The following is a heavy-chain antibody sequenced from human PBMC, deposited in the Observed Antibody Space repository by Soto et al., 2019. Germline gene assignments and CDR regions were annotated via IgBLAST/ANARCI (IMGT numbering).Heavy chain of an antibody. D-gene: IGHD1-26*01. CDR3: ARDLSGTGLDI. CDR1: GDSIGRFY. Sequence: SETLSLTCNVSGDSIGRFYWSWIRQSAEKGLEWIGRIYSTGGTAYNPALKGRITISLDRSNNHVSLEMNSVTAADTAVYFCARDLSGTGLDIWGRGTRVTVFS. V-gene: IGHV4-4*07. J-gene: IGHJ6*02. CDR2: IYSTGGT.